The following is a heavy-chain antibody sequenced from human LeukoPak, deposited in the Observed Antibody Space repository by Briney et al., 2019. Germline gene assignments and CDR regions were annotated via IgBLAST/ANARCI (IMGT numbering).Heavy chain of an antibody. D-gene: IGHD6-25*01. CDR1: GFTFSSYG. CDR3: AKDTRQRLYYYYGMDV. J-gene: IGHJ6*02. CDR2: IWYDGSNK. V-gene: IGHV3-33*03. Sequence: GGSLRLSCAASGFTFSSYGMHWVRQAPGKGLEWVAVIWYDGSNKYYADAVKGRFTISRDNAKNSLYLQMNSLRAEDTALYYCAKDTRQRLYYYYGMDVWGQGTTVTVSS.